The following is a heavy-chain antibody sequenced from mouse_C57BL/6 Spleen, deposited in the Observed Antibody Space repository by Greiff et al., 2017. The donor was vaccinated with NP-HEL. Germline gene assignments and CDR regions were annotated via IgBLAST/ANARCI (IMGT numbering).Heavy chain of an antibody. CDR1: GYAFSSSC. D-gene: IGHD1-1*01. Sequence: QVQLQQSGPELVKPGASVKISCKASGYAFSSSCLNWVKPRPGKGLEWIGRISPGDGDTNYNGKFKGKATLTADKSSSTAYMQLSSLTSEDSAVYVCARSHYDGSSYHAMDYWGQGTAGTVSS. J-gene: IGHJ4*01. V-gene: IGHV1-82*01. CDR2: ISPGDGDT. CDR3: ARSHYDGSSYHAMDY.